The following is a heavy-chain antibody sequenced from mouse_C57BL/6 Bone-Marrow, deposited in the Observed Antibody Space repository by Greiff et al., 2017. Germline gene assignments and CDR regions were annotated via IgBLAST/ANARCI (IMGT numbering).Heavy chain of an antibody. Sequence: VKLQESGAELVKPGASVQLSCKASGYTFTSYWMQWVKQRPGQGLEWIGEIDPSDSYTNYNQKFKGKATLTVDTSSSTAYIPLSSLTSEDSAVYYCARPSTTVVSTWYWYFDVWGTGTTVTVSS. CDR3: ARPSTTVVSTWYWYFDV. CDR2: IDPSDSYT. CDR1: GYTFTSYW. D-gene: IGHD1-1*01. V-gene: IGHV1-50*01. J-gene: IGHJ1*03.